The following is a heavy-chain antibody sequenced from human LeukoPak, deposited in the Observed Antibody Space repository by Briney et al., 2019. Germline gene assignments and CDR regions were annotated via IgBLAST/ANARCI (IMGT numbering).Heavy chain of an antibody. CDR3: ARDRCSSTSCYNGGQD. D-gene: IGHD2-2*02. CDR2: ISAYNGNT. Sequence: ASVKVSCKASGYTFTSYGISWVRQAPGQRLEWMGWISAYNGNTNYAQKLQGRVTMTTDTSTSTAYMELRSLRSDDTAVYYCARDRCSSTSCYNGGQDWGQGTLVTVSS. J-gene: IGHJ4*02. V-gene: IGHV1-18*01. CDR1: GYTFTSYG.